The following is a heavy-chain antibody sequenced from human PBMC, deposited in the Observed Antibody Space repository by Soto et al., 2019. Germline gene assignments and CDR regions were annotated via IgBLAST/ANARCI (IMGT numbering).Heavy chain of an antibody. CDR2: ISAYNGNT. CDR1: GYTFTSYG. D-gene: IGHD3-10*01. J-gene: IGHJ6*02. CDR3: ARESFITMVRGANNDNITYGMDV. Sequence: ASVKVSCKASGYTFTSYGISWVRQAPGQGLEWMGWISAYNGNTNYAQKLQGRVTMTTDTSTSTAYMELGSLRSDDTAVYYCARESFITMVRGANNDNITYGMDVWGQGTTVTVSS. V-gene: IGHV1-18*01.